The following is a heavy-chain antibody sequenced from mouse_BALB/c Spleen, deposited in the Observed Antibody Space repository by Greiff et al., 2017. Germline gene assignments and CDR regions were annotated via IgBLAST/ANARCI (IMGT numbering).Heavy chain of an antibody. CDR3: ARSRGIYYDYDEGAGAMDY. J-gene: IGHJ4*01. D-gene: IGHD2-4*01. V-gene: IGHV1-87*01. CDR1: GYTFTSYW. CDR2: IYPGDGDT. Sequence: QVQLKQSGAELARPGASVKLSCKASGYTFTSYWMQWVKQRPGQGLEWIGAIYPGDGDTRYTQKFKGKATLTADKSSSTAYMQLSSLASEDSAVYYCARSRGIYYDYDEGAGAMDYWGQGTSVTVSS.